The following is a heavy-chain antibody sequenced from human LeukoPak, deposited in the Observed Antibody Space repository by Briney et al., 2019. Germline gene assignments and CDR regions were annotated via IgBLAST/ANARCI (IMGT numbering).Heavy chain of an antibody. D-gene: IGHD3-10*01. CDR1: GGSISSYY. V-gene: IGHV4-4*07. Sequence: SETLSLTCTVSGGSISSYYWSWIRQPAGKGLEWIGRIYGTGTITYNPSLQSRVTMSVDTSKYEFSLKMSSVTAADTAVYYCTRDSGTTGEVKFDPWGQGTLVAVSS. CDR2: IYGTGTI. J-gene: IGHJ5*02. CDR3: TRDSGTTGEVKFDP.